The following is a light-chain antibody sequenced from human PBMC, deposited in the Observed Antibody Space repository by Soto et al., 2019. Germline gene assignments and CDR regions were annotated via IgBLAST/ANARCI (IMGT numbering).Light chain of an antibody. CDR1: QSISSW. J-gene: IGKJ1*01. V-gene: IGKV1-5*03. Sequence: DIPMTQSPSTLSASAGDRVTITCRASQSISSWLAWYQQKPGKAPKLLIYKASSLESGVPSRFSGSGSGTEFTLTISSLQPDDFATYYCQQYNSYRTFGQGTKVEIK. CDR2: KAS. CDR3: QQYNSYRT.